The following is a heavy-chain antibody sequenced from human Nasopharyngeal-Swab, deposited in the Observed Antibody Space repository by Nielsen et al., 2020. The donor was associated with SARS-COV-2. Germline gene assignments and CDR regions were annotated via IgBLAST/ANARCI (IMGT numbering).Heavy chain of an antibody. Sequence: LSLTCAASGFTFSSYAMHWVRQAPGKGLEWVAVISYDGSNKYYADSVKGRFTISRDNSKNTLYLQMNSLRAEDTAVYYCAREAGGVPAAIEGGYYYGMDVWGQGTTVTVSS. CDR3: AREAGGVPAAIEGGYYYGMDV. CDR2: ISYDGSNK. J-gene: IGHJ6*02. V-gene: IGHV3-30*04. CDR1: GFTFSSYA. D-gene: IGHD2-2*01.